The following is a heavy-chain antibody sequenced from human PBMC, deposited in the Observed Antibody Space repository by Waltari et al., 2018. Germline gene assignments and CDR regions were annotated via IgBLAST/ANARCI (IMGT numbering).Heavy chain of an antibody. J-gene: IGHJ4*02. D-gene: IGHD1-7*01. CDR1: GLTFSRYG. Sequence: QVQLVESGGGVVQPGGSLRLSCAASGLTFSRYGMHWVRQAPGKGLEWGAFIRYEGSNKYYADYVKGRFTITRENSKNTLYLQMNSLRAEDTAVYYCAIITGTGDYWGQGTLVTVSS. CDR3: AIITGTGDY. CDR2: IRYEGSNK. V-gene: IGHV3-30*02.